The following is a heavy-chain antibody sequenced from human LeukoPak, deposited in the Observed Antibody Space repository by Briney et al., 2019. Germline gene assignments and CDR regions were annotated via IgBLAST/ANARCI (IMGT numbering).Heavy chain of an antibody. V-gene: IGHV3-53*01. CDR2: IYSGGTT. D-gene: IGHD1-26*01. Sequence: GGSLRLSCAASGFTVSSNYMSWVRQAPGKGLEWVSVIYSGGTTYYADSVKGRFTISRDNSKNTLYLQMNSLRAEDTAVYYCARSIVGAHDAFDIWGQGTMVPVSS. CDR1: GFTVSSNY. CDR3: ARSIVGAHDAFDI. J-gene: IGHJ3*02.